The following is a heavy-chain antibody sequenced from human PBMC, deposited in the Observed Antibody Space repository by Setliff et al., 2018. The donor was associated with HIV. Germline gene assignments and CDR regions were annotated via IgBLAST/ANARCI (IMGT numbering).Heavy chain of an antibody. D-gene: IGHD3-10*01. J-gene: IGHJ4*02. CDR3: ALLWPFDY. CDR2: INEGGSDK. CDR1: GFKLSDYY. Sequence: GGSLRLSCAASGFKLSDYYMTWIRQSPGKGLEWVANINEGGSDKYYMDSVKGRFSISRDNADNSLYLQMNSLRGEDTAIYYCALLWPFDYWGQGALVTVSS. V-gene: IGHV3-7*03.